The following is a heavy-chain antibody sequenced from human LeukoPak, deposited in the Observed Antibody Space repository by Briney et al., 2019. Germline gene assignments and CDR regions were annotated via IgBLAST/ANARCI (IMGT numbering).Heavy chain of an antibody. V-gene: IGHV1-18*01. CDR3: ATSIVGAKPEDY. J-gene: IGHJ4*02. Sequence: ASVKVSCKASGYTFTSYGISWVRQAPGQGLEWMGWISAYNGNTNYAQKLQGRVTMTTDTSTSTAYMELRSLRSDDTAVYYCATSIVGAKPEDYWGQGTLVTVSS. D-gene: IGHD1-26*01. CDR2: ISAYNGNT. CDR1: GYTFTSYG.